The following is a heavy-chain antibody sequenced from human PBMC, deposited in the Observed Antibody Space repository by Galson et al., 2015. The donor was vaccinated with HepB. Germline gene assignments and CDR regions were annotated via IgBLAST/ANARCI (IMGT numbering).Heavy chain of an antibody. V-gene: IGHV5-51*01. J-gene: IGHJ4*02. CDR3: ARPTMVRGVTTEVGY. CDR1: GYSFTSYW. CDR2: IYPGDSDT. D-gene: IGHD3-10*01. Sequence: QSGAEVKKPGESLKISCKGSGYSFTSYWIGWVRQMPGKGLEWMGIIYPGDSDTRYSPSFQGQVTISADKSISTAYLQWSSLKASDTAMYYCARPTMVRGVTTEVGYWGQGTLVTASS.